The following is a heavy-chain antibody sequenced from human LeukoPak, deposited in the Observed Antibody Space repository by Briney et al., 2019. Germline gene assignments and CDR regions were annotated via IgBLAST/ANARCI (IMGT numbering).Heavy chain of an antibody. D-gene: IGHD6-19*01. CDR3: ARDYGTGWPRHMDV. J-gene: IGHJ6*03. CDR1: GYTFTSYG. CDR2: ISAYNGNT. Sequence: VASVKVSCKASGYTFTSYGISWVRQAPGQGLEWMGWISAYNGNTNYAQKLQARVTMTTDTSTSTANMELRSLRSDDTAVYYCARDYGTGWPRHMDVWGKGTTVTVSS. V-gene: IGHV1-18*01.